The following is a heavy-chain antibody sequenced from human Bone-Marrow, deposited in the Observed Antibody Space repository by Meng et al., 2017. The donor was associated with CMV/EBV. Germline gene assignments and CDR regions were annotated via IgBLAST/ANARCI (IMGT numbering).Heavy chain of an antibody. V-gene: IGHV4-39*07. J-gene: IGHJ5*02. Sequence: QRRLHESGPGLVKPSETLSLTCTVSGGSISSSSYYWGWIRQPPGKGLEWIGSIYYSGSTYYNPSLKSRVTISVDTSKNQFSLKLSSVTAADTAVYYCARGGYDYVWGSWGWFDPWGQGTLVTVSS. CDR3: ARGGYDYVWGSWGWFDP. D-gene: IGHD3-16*01. CDR2: IYYSGST. CDR1: GGSISSSSYY.